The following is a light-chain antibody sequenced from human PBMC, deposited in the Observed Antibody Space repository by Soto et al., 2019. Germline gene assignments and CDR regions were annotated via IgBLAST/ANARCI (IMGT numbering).Light chain of an antibody. CDR2: DAS. CDR1: QTISSW. CDR3: QQYNNWPRT. J-gene: IGKJ5*01. Sequence: DIQMTQSPSTLSGSVGDRVTITCRASQTISSWLAWYQQKPGKVPKLLIYDASSLESGVPSRFSGSGSGTEFTLTISSLQSEDFAVYYCQQYNNWPRTFGQGTRLEIK. V-gene: IGKV1-5*01.